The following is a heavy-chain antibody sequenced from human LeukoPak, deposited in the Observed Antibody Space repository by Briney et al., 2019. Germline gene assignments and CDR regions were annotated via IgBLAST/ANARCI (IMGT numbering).Heavy chain of an antibody. V-gene: IGHV4-39*07. Sequence: SSETLSLTCTVSGGSISSSSYYWGWIRQPPGKGLEWIGSIYHSGSTNYNPSLKSRVTISVDTSKNQFSLKLSSVTAADTAVYYCARGRSGYPYLGYWGQGTLVTVSS. CDR3: ARGRSGYPYLGY. CDR1: GGSISSSSYY. J-gene: IGHJ4*02. CDR2: IYHSGST. D-gene: IGHD5-12*01.